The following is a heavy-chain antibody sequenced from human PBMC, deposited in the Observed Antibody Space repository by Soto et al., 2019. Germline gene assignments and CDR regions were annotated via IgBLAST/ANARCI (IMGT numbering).Heavy chain of an antibody. CDR2: ISSSSSYI. Sequence: GGSLRLSCAASGFTFSSYSMNWVRQAPGKGLEWVSSISSSSSYIYYADSVKGRFTISRDNAKNSLHLQMNSLRAEDTAVYYCAKSTTVNLRYMDVWGKGTTVTVSS. V-gene: IGHV3-21*04. CDR1: GFTFSSYS. D-gene: IGHD4-4*01. CDR3: AKSTTVNLRYMDV. J-gene: IGHJ6*03.